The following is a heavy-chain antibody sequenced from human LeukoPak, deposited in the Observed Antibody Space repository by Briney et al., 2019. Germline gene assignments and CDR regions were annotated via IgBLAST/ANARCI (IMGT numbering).Heavy chain of an antibody. CDR2: IYPGDSDT. CDR3: AKIPGGFCVGYSCYEFES. D-gene: IGHD5-12*01. Sequence: GESLKISCQGLGYSFSTSWIGWVRQVPGKGLEWMGVIYPGDSDTRYSPSFQGQVTMSVDKSTNTAFLEWSRLKTSDTAMYFCAKIPGGFCVGYSCYEFESWGQGTLVTVSS. CDR1: GYSFSTSW. J-gene: IGHJ4*02. V-gene: IGHV5-51*01.